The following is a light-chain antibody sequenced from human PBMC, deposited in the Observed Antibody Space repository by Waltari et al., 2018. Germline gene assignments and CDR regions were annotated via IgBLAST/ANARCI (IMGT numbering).Light chain of an antibody. V-gene: IGKV1-39*01. CDR3: QQTYSTPT. J-gene: IGKJ2*01. CDR2: AAS. Sequence: DIQMTQSPSFLSASVGDRVTITCQASQSIRHYLNWYQQKPGKAPKLLIYAASNLQIGVPSRFSGSGSGTDFTLTISGLQPEDLATYHCQQTYSTPTFGQGTKLEIK. CDR1: QSIRHY.